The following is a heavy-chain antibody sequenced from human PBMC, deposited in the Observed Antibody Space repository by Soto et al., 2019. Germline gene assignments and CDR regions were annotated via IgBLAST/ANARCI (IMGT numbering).Heavy chain of an antibody. CDR2: ISYDGSNK. D-gene: IGHD6-19*01. CDR1: GFTFSSYA. V-gene: IGHV3-30-3*01. CDR3: AASPSGYSSGWYYFDY. J-gene: IGHJ4*02. Sequence: GGSLRLSCAASGFTFSSYAMHWVRQAPGKGLEWVAVISYDGSNKYYADSVKGRFTISRDNSKNTLYLQMNSLRAEDTAVYYCAASPSGYSSGWYYFDYWGQGTLVTVSS.